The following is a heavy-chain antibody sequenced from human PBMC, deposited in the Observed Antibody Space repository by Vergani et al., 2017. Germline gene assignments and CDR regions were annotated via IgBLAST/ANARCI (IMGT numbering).Heavy chain of an antibody. CDR3: AREGTYYDFWSGYAFDI. CDR2: IKQDGSEK. J-gene: IGHJ3*02. Sequence: EVQLVESGGGLVQPGGSLRLSCAASGFTFSSYWMSWVRQAPGKGLEWVANIKQDGSEKYYVDSVKGRFTISRDNAKNSLYLQRNSLRVEDTAVYYCAREGTYYDFWSGYAFDIWGQGTMVTVSS. CDR1: GFTFSSYW. V-gene: IGHV3-7*03. D-gene: IGHD3-3*01.